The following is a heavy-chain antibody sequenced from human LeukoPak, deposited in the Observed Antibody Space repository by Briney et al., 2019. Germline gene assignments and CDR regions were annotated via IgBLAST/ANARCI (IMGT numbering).Heavy chain of an antibody. CDR2: TTTAGGNT. J-gene: IGHJ4*02. Sequence: PGGSLRLSCAASGFTFSSYAMSWVRQAPGKGLEWVSTTTTAGGNTYYADSVRGRFAISRDNSKNMLYLQMNSLRAEDTAVYYCAKARSSWAGYFDCWGQGALVTVSS. D-gene: IGHD2-15*01. CDR3: AKARSSWAGYFDC. CDR1: GFTFSSYA. V-gene: IGHV3-23*01.